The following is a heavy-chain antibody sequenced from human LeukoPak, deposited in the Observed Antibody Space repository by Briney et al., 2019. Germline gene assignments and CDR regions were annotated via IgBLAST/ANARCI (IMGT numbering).Heavy chain of an antibody. J-gene: IGHJ4*02. CDR3: AHSFDYHSNYLTEFDY. CDR1: GFSLSTSGVG. CDR2: IYWDDDK. V-gene: IGHV2-5*02. D-gene: IGHD4-11*01. Sequence: SGPTLVKPTQTLTLTCTFSGFSLSTSGVGVGWIRQPPGKALEWLALIYWDDDKRYSPSLKSRLTITKDTSKNQVVLTMTNMDPVDTATYYCAHSFDYHSNYLTEFDYWGQGTLVTVSS.